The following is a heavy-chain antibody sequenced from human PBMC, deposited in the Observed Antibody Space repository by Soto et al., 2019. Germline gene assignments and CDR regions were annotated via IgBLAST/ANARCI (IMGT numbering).Heavy chain of an antibody. CDR2: IWYDGSNK. J-gene: IGHJ6*02. CDR3: ARESGVRFLEWMKYGMDG. D-gene: IGHD3-3*01. Sequence: XGSLRLSCAASVFTFSSYGMHCVRHSPGKWLEWVAVIWYDGSNKYYADSVKGRFTISRDNSKNTLYLQMNSLRAEDTAVYYCARESGVRFLEWMKYGMDGWGQGTTVTLSS. V-gene: IGHV3-33*01. CDR1: VFTFSSYG.